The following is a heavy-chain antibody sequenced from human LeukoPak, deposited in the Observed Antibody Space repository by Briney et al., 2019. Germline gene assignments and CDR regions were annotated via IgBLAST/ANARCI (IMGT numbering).Heavy chain of an antibody. D-gene: IGHD3-22*01. CDR3: ARVRMDTFYSETSGSDY. Sequence: ASVKVSCKASGYSFTGYYMHWVRQAPGQGLEWMGWINPNSGDTKYAQKFQGRVTMTRDTSISTAYMELTRLRSDDTAVYYCARVRMDTFYSETSGSDYWGQGTLVTVSS. CDR2: INPNSGDT. J-gene: IGHJ4*02. CDR1: GYSFTGYY. V-gene: IGHV1-2*02.